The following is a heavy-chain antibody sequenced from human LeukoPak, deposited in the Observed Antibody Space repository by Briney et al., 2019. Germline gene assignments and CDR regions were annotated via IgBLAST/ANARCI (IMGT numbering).Heavy chain of an antibody. J-gene: IGHJ5*02. D-gene: IGHD3-16*01. Sequence: GGSLRLSXTASGITLSNYWMHWVRQAPGKGPVWVSGIKTDGSYTTYADSVRGRFTISRDNAKSTVSLQMNSLRVEDTAMYYCARLGAPYDKDEYRWGQGALVTVSS. V-gene: IGHV3-74*03. CDR3: ARLGAPYDKDEYR. CDR1: GITLSNYW. CDR2: IKTDGSYT.